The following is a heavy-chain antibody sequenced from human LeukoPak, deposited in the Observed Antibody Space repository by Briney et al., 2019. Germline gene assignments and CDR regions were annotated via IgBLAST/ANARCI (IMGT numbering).Heavy chain of an antibody. CDR1: GGSISSQY. Sequence: SETLSLTCTVSGGSISSQYWSLIRQPPGKGLEWIGYIYYSGITKYSPSLKSRVTVSVDTSKNQFSLRLTSVTAADTAVYYCARTSYHYNSGDYGWYFDYWGQGTLVTVSA. D-gene: IGHD3-10*01. V-gene: IGHV4-59*11. CDR2: IYYSGIT. CDR3: ARTSYHYNSGDYGWYFDY. J-gene: IGHJ4*02.